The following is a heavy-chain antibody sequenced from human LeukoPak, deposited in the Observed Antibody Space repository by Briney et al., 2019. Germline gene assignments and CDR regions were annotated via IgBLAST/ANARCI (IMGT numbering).Heavy chain of an antibody. CDR1: GGSISSGDYY. Sequence: PSETLSLTCTVSGGSISSGDYYWSWIRQPPGKGLEWIGYIYYSGSTYYNPSLKSRVTISLDTSKNQFSLKLSSVTAADTAVYYCARSKLFTIFGVVILDAFDIWGQGTMVTVSS. CDR3: ARSKLFTIFGVVILDAFDI. J-gene: IGHJ3*02. V-gene: IGHV4-30-4*08. CDR2: IYYSGST. D-gene: IGHD3-3*01.